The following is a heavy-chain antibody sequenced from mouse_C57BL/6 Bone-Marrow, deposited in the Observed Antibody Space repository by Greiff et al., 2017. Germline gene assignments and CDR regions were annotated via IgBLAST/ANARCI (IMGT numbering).Heavy chain of an antibody. CDR3: ERRRKLGRGYAMDY. Sequence: QVQLQQSGAELARPGASVKMSCKASGYTFTSYTMHWVKQRPGKGLEWIGYINPSSGYTKYNQKFKDKATLTADKSSSTAYMQLSSLTSEDSAVYYCERRRKLGRGYAMDYWGQGTSVTVSS. V-gene: IGHV1-4*01. J-gene: IGHJ4*01. CDR1: GYTFTSYT. D-gene: IGHD4-1*01. CDR2: INPSSGYT.